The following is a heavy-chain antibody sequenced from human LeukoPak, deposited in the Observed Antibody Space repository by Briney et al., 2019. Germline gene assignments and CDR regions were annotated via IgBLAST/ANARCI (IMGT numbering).Heavy chain of an antibody. D-gene: IGHD3-9*01. V-gene: IGHV4-59*12. CDR2: IYHSGST. J-gene: IGHJ4*02. Sequence: SETLSLTCTVSGGSISSYYWSWIRQPPGKGLEWIGYIYHSGSTYYNPSLKSRVTISVDRSKNQFSLKLSSVTAADTAVCYCARGDDILTGYYPFDYWGQGTLVTVSS. CDR1: GGSISSYY. CDR3: ARGDDILTGYYPFDY.